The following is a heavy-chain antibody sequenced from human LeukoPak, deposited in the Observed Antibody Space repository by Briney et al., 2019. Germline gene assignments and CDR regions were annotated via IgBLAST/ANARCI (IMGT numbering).Heavy chain of an antibody. V-gene: IGHV3-30*18. J-gene: IGHJ6*02. D-gene: IGHD4-17*01. CDR2: ISYDGSSE. CDR3: AKELYNYGDYGAEGLDV. CDR1: GFTFGNYG. Sequence: GGSLRLSCAVSGFTFGNYGMHWVRQAPGKGLEWVALISYDGSSEYYAGSVKGRFTISRDNSKITVYLQMNSLKAEDTAVYYCAKELYNYGDYGAEGLDVGGQGTTVTVS.